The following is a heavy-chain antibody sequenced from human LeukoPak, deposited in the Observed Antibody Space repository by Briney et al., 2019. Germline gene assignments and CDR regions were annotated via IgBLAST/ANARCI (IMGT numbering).Heavy chain of an antibody. CDR3: ARSITGTTLPFDY. CDR2: IYYGGST. D-gene: IGHD1-20*01. Sequence: NPSQTLSLTCTVSGGSISSGGYYWSWIRQHPGKGLEWIGYIYYGGSTYYNPSLKSRVTISVDTSKNQFSLKLSSVTAADTAVYYCARSITGTTLPFDYWGQGTLVTVSS. V-gene: IGHV4-31*03. CDR1: GGSISSGGYY. J-gene: IGHJ4*02.